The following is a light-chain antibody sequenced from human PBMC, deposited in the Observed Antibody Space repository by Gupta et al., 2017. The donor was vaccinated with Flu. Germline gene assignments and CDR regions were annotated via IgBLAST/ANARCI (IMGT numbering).Light chain of an antibody. J-gene: IGKJ2*01. V-gene: IGKV3-20*01. CDR2: GAS. Sequence: TLYWSPGERATLSCRASQSVSSSYLAWYQQKPGQAPRLLIYGASSRATGIPDRFSGSGSGTDFTLTISRLEPEDFAVYYCQHYGSSTQTFGQGTKLEIK. CDR1: QSVSSSY. CDR3: QHYGSSTQT.